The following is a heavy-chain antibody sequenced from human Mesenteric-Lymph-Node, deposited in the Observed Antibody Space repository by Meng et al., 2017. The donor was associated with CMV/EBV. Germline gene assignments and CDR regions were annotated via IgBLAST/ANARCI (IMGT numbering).Heavy chain of an antibody. CDR3: AKDRGLGISGWFDP. Sequence: GESLKISCAVSGFPVSNNYMTWVRQAPGKGLEWVSVIYSGGSTYYADSVKGRFTISRDNSKNTLYLQMNTLRGEDTAVYYCAKDRGLGISGWFDPWGQGTLVTVSS. CDR1: GFPVSNNY. V-gene: IGHV3-53*01. J-gene: IGHJ5*02. CDR2: IYSGGST. D-gene: IGHD1-14*01.